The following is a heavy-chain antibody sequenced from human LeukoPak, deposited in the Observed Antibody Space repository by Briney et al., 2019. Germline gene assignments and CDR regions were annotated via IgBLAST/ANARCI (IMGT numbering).Heavy chain of an antibody. CDR3: ARAPAVGGLWFGVHYYGMDV. D-gene: IGHD3-10*01. CDR1: GGSISSYY. Sequence: SETLSLTCTVSGGSISSYYWSWIRQPAGKGLEWIGYIYYSGSTNYNPSLKSRVPISVDTSKNQFSLKLSSVTAADTAVYYCARAPAVGGLWFGVHYYGMDVWGQGTTVTVSS. V-gene: IGHV4-59*01. J-gene: IGHJ6*02. CDR2: IYYSGST.